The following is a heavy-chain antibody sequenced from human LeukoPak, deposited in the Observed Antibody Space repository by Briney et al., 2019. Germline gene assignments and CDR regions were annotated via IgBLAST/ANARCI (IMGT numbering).Heavy chain of an antibody. D-gene: IGHD3-22*01. J-gene: IGHJ5*02. CDR3: AKDRDYYDST. CDR1: GFTFSSYS. Sequence: GGSLRLSCAASGFTFSSYSMNWVRQAPGKGLEWVSSISSSSSYTYYADSVKGRFTISRDNSKNTLYLQMNSLRAEDTAVYYCAKDRDYYDSTWGQGTLVTVSS. V-gene: IGHV3-21*04. CDR2: ISSSSSYT.